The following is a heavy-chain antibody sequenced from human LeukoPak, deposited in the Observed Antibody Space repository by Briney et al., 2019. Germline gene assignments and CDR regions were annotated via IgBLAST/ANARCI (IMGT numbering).Heavy chain of an antibody. CDR1: GGSFSGYY. D-gene: IGHD4-23*01. V-gene: IGHV4-34*01. J-gene: IGHJ5*02. CDR3: ANYYGGNSGWFDP. CDR2: INHSGST. Sequence: KPSETLSLTCAVYGGSFSGYYWSWIRQPPGKGLEWIGEINHSGSTNYNPSLKSRVTISVDTSKNQFPLKLSSVTAADTAVYYCANYYGGNSGWFDPWGQGTLVTVSS.